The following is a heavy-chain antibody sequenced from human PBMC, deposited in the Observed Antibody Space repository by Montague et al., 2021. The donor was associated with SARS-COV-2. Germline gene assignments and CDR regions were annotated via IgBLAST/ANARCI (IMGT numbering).Heavy chain of an antibody. CDR1: GFTFSDYY. Sequence: SLRLSCAASGFTFSDYYMSWIRQAPGRGLEWVSYISSSSRYTNYADSVKGRFTISRDNTKNSLSLQMNSLRAEDTAVYYCASTGHCTGGVCFAHYFDYWGQGSRVTVSS. J-gene: IGHJ4*02. CDR3: ASTGHCTGGVCFAHYFDY. V-gene: IGHV3-11*03. CDR2: ISSSSRYT. D-gene: IGHD2-8*02.